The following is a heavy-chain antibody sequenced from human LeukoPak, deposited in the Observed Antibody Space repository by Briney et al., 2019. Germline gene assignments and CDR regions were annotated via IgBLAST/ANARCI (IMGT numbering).Heavy chain of an antibody. Sequence: PSETLSLTCTVSGASISSYYWTWIRQPPGKGLEWIGYIYYSGSTTYNPSLNSRVTISVDTSKNQFSLKLSSVTAADTAVYYCARSGYREGADALDIWGQGTMVTVSS. CDR3: ARSGYREGADALDI. V-gene: IGHV4-59*01. CDR2: IYYSGST. D-gene: IGHD5-18*01. CDR1: GASISSYY. J-gene: IGHJ3*02.